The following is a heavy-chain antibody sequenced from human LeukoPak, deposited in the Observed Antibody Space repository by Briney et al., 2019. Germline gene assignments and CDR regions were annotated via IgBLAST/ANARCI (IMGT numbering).Heavy chain of an antibody. J-gene: IGHJ4*02. V-gene: IGHV1-2*02. CDR2: INPNNGGT. CDR3: ARDKYTGYETFDY. CDR1: GYTFTGYY. D-gene: IGHD5-12*01. Sequence: ASVKVSCKASGYTFTGYYVHWVRQAPGQGLEWMGWINPNNGGTNYAQKFQGRVTMTRDTSISTAYMELNRLTSDDTAVYYCARDKYTGYETFDYWGQGTPVTVSS.